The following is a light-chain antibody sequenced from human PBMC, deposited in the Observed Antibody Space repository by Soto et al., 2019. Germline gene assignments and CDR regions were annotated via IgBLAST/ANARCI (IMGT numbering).Light chain of an antibody. Sequence: AIQMTQSPSSLSASGGDRVAISCRASQDIRNTLAWYQQKPGEAPKLLIFAASNLQSGVPSRFSGSGSVTDFTLAITGLQPEDFATYYCLQYYNFSWTFGQATKVDIK. CDR2: AAS. CDR3: LQYYNFSWT. J-gene: IGKJ1*01. V-gene: IGKV1-6*01. CDR1: QDIRNT.